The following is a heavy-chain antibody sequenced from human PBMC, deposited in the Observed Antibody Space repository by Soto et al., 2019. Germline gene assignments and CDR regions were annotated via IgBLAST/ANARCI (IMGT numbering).Heavy chain of an antibody. CDR3: ARGPSAAAPLSDWYFDL. CDR1: GFTFSSYS. Sequence: EVQLVESGGGLVQPGGSLRLSCTASGFTFSSYSMNWVRQAPGKGLEWVSYISSGSYNIYYADSVKGRFTISRDNAKDSLYLQMSSLSDDDTAVYYCARGPSAAAPLSDWYFDLWGRGTLVTVSS. J-gene: IGHJ2*01. V-gene: IGHV3-48*02. D-gene: IGHD2-2*01. CDR2: ISSGSYNI.